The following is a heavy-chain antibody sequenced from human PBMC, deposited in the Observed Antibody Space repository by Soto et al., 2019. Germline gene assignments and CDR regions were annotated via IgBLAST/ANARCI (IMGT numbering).Heavy chain of an antibody. CDR3: ARDGRIPMVRVVPYDAFDI. J-gene: IGHJ3*02. V-gene: IGHV3-33*01. Sequence: QVQLVESGGGVVQPGRSLRLSCAASGFTFSSYGMHWVRQAPGKGLECVAVIWYDGNNKYYADSVKGRFTISRDNSKNTVYLQMNSLRDEDTAVYYCARDGRIPMVRVVPYDAFDIWGQGTMVTVSS. CDR2: IWYDGNNK. D-gene: IGHD3-10*01. CDR1: GFTFSSYG.